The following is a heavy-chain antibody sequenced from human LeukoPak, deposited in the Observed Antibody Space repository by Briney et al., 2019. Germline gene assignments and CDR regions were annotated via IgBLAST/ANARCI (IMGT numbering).Heavy chain of an antibody. D-gene: IGHD2-2*01. Sequence: GRSLRLSCAASGFIFDDYAMHWVRQAPGKGLEWVSGISWNSGSIGYADSVKGRFTISRDNAKNSLYLQMNSLRAEDTAVYYCARDLYTPSVVVVPAGVDYWGQGTLVTVSS. CDR2: ISWNSGSI. CDR1: GFIFDDYA. V-gene: IGHV3-9*01. J-gene: IGHJ4*02. CDR3: ARDLYTPSVVVVPAGVDY.